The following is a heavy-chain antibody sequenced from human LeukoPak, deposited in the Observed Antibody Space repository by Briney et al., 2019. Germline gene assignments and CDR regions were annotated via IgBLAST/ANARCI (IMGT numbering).Heavy chain of an antibody. CDR1: GHTSTGYY. CDR2: INLKSGGT. V-gene: IGHV1-2*02. J-gene: IGHJ3*02. Sequence: ASVKVSCKASGHTSTGYYLHWVRQAPGQGLEWMGLINLKSGGTIYAQKFQGGVTMTRDTSISTAYMELARLRPDDTAVYYCARDRGIPGPGNAFDIWGQGTMVTVSS. D-gene: IGHD6-13*01. CDR3: ARDRGIPGPGNAFDI.